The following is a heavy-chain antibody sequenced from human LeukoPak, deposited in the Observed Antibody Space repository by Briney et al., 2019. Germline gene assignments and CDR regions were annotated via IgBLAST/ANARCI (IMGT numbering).Heavy chain of an antibody. Sequence: ASVKVSCKASGYTFTSYDINWVRQATGQGLEWMGWMNPNSGNTGYAQKLQGRVTITRNTSISTAYMELSSLRSEDTAVYYCARASLTYGDYPVDYWGQGTLVTVSS. CDR1: GYTFTSYD. V-gene: IGHV1-8*03. J-gene: IGHJ4*02. CDR3: ARASLTYGDYPVDY. CDR2: MNPNSGNT. D-gene: IGHD4-17*01.